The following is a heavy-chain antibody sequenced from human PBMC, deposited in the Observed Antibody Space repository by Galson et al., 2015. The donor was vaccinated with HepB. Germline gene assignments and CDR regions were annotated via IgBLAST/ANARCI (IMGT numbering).Heavy chain of an antibody. CDR3: ARDNDYYDSSGYHDDY. Sequence: SLRLSCAASGFTFSSYSMNWVRQAPGKGLEWFSSISSSSSYIYYADSVKGRFTISRDNAKNSLYLQMNSLRAEDTAVYYCARDNDYYDSSGYHDDYWGQGTLVTVSS. D-gene: IGHD3-22*01. V-gene: IGHV3-21*01. CDR1: GFTFSSYS. J-gene: IGHJ4*02. CDR2: ISSSSSYI.